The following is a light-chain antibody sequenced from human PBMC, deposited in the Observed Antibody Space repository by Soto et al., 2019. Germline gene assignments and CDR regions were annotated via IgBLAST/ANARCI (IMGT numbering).Light chain of an antibody. J-gene: IGKJ5*01. Sequence: DILMTQSPSSLSASVGDRVTITCRASQTISNTLNWYQQRPGKPPNLLIYASSTLQSGVPPRFSGGGSGTEFTLTISSLQPEDFATYYCQQTYSTPITFGQGTRLEIK. CDR1: QTISNT. CDR3: QQTYSTPIT. CDR2: ASS. V-gene: IGKV1-39*01.